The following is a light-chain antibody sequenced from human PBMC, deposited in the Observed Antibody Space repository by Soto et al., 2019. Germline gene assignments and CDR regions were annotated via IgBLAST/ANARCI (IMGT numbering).Light chain of an antibody. V-gene: IGKV3-15*01. J-gene: IGKJ2*01. CDR1: QSVSNH. CDR3: QQYNNWPPYT. Sequence: EIVLTQSPATLSVSPGERATLSCRASQSVSNHLAWYQQKSGQAPRLLIYGASTGATGIPAGFSGSGSGTEFTLTISSLQSEDSAIYFCQQYNNWPPYTFGQGTKLEIK. CDR2: GAS.